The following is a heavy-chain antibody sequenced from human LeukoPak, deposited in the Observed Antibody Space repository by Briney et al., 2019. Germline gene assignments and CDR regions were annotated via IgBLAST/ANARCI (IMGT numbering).Heavy chain of an antibody. D-gene: IGHD3-16*01. CDR3: ARSDDNDQIDY. V-gene: IGHV4-34*01. CDR2: INHSGST. J-gene: IGHJ4*02. Sequence: SETLSLTCAVYGGSFSGYYWSWIRQPPGKGLEWIGEINHSGSTNYNPSLKSRVTISVDTSKNQFSLKLSSVTAADTAVYYCARSDDNDQIDYWAREPWSPSPQ. CDR1: GGSFSGYY.